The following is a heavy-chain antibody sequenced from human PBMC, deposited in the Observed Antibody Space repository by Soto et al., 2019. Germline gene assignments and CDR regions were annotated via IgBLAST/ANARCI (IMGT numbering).Heavy chain of an antibody. CDR3: ASQGGGSGSYYRAHYYGMDV. D-gene: IGHD3-10*01. Sequence: ASVKVSCKASGCTFTSYGISWVRQAPGQGLEWMGWISAYNGNTNYAQKLQGRVTMTTDTSTSTAYMELRSLRSDDTAVYYCASQGGGSGSYYRAHYYGMDVWGQGTTVTVSS. J-gene: IGHJ6*02. CDR2: ISAYNGNT. V-gene: IGHV1-18*01. CDR1: GCTFTSYG.